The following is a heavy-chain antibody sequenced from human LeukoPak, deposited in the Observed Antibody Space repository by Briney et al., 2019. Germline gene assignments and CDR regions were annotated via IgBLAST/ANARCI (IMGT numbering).Heavy chain of an antibody. CDR2: IYYSGST. V-gene: IGHV4-30-4*08. J-gene: IGHJ4*02. CDR3: ARSSFYSGSWYFDY. Sequence: PSETLSLTCTVSGGSISSGSYYWSWVRQPPGKGLEWIGYIYYSGSTYYNPSLKSRVAISVDTSKNQFSLNLSSVTAADTAVYYCARSSFYSGSWYFDYWGQGTLVTVSS. D-gene: IGHD6-13*01. CDR1: GGSISSGSYY.